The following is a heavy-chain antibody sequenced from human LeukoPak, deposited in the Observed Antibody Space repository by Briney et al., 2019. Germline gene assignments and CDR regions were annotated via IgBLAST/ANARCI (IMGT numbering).Heavy chain of an antibody. Sequence: ASVKVSCKAPGGTLNNYGISWVRQAPGQGLEWMGGIIPIIGAANYAQKFQGRVTISADESTSTAYMELNSLRSEDTAVYYCARGNSRWSTPTSSYYYRMDVWGQGTTVTVSS. CDR1: GGTLNNYG. CDR3: ARGNSRWSTPTSSYYYRMDV. J-gene: IGHJ6*02. CDR2: IIPIIGAA. V-gene: IGHV1-69*13. D-gene: IGHD4-23*01.